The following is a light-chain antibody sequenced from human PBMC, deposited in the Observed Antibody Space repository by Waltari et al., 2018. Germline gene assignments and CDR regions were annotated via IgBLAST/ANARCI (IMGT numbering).Light chain of an antibody. CDR3: SSYISSSTLEL. J-gene: IGLJ2*01. CDR2: DVS. Sequence: QSALTQPASVSGSPGQSITISCTGTSSDVGAYNYVSWYQQHPGKAPKLMIYDVSNRPSGFSKRFSGSKSGNTASLTISGLQAEDEADYYCSSYISSSTLELFGGGTSLTVL. V-gene: IGLV2-14*03. CDR1: SSDVGAYNY.